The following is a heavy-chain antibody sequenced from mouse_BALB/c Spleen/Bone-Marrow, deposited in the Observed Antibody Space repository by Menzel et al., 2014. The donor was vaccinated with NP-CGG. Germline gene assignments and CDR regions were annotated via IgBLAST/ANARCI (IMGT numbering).Heavy chain of an antibody. J-gene: IGHJ2*01. CDR2: IAPGSGSS. Sequence: DLVKPGASVKLSCKASGYTFTSYWINWIKQRLGQGLEWIGRIAPGSGSSYYNEMFKGKATLTVDTSSSTAYIQLSSLSSEDSAVYFCAGGGLHYFDYWGQGTTLTVSS. D-gene: IGHD3-3*01. CDR3: AGGGLHYFDY. CDR1: GYTFTSYW. V-gene: IGHV1S41*01.